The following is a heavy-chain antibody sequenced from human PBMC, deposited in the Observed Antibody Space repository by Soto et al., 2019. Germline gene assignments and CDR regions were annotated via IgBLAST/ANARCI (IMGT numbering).Heavy chain of an antibody. V-gene: IGHV3-7*03. CDR3: ARRMTAVTIIDY. Sequence: GGSLRLSCVASGFTFSNYWMTWVRQAPGKGLEWVANIKHDGSEKLYVDSVKGRFTVSRDNAENSLHLHMNSLRAEDTAVYYCARRMTAVTIIDYWGQGTLVTVSS. D-gene: IGHD4-17*01. J-gene: IGHJ4*02. CDR2: IKHDGSEK. CDR1: GFTFSNYW.